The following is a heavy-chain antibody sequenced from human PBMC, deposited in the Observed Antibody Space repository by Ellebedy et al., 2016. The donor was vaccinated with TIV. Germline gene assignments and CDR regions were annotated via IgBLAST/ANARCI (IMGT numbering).Heavy chain of an antibody. V-gene: IGHV1-69*02. CDR1: GGTFTTDI. J-gene: IGHJ5*01. D-gene: IGHD3-16*01. CDR3: ARQIEYTHVMTPYES. Sequence: AASVKVSCKASGGTFTTDIFNWVRQAPGQGLEWMGRIIPILALPNYALKFQARVTITAYKSTTTAYMELSSLTSEDTAVYYCARQIEYTHVMTPYESWGQGTLVTVSS. CDR2: IIPILALP.